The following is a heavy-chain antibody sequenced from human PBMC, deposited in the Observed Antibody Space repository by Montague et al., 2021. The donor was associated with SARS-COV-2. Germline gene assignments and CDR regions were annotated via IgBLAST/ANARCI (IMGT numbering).Heavy chain of an antibody. CDR2: VRRKAENHAA. V-gene: IGHV3-73*01. Sequence: SLRLSCAASGFTFSDSHMHWVRLASGKGLEWVGHVRRKAENHAAAYGASVRGRFTISRDDFKDTLYLQMDSLKIDDTAVYYCSRQTDSCHDYWGQGTLVTVSS. J-gene: IGHJ4*02. CDR1: GFTFSDSH. D-gene: IGHD2-2*01. CDR3: SRQTDSCHDY.